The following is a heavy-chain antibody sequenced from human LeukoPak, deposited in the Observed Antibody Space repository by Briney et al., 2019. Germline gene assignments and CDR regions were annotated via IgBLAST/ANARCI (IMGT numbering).Heavy chain of an antibody. CDR3: ARKSVAVAGPLDY. Sequence: GGSLRLSCAASGFTFSNYEMNWVRQAPGKGLEWVSYISSSGSTIYYGDSVKGRFTISRDNAKNSVYLQMNSLRAEDTAVYYCARKSVAVAGPLDYWGQGTLVTVSS. V-gene: IGHV3-48*03. CDR1: GFTFSNYE. CDR2: ISSSGSTI. J-gene: IGHJ4*02. D-gene: IGHD6-19*01.